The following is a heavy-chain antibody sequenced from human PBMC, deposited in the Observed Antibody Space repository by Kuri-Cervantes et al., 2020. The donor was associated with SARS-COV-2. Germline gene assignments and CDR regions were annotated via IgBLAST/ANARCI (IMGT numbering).Heavy chain of an antibody. CDR2: ISGSGGST. V-gene: IGHV3-23*01. D-gene: IGHD1-1*01. Sequence: ETLSLTCAASGFAFSNYAMSWVRQAPGKGLEWVSAISGSGGSTYYADSVKGRFTISRDNSKNTLYLQMNSLRAEDTAVYYCAKMSVYNWNDGDFDYWGQGTLVTVSS. CDR1: GFAFSNYA. CDR3: AKMSVYNWNDGDFDY. J-gene: IGHJ4*02.